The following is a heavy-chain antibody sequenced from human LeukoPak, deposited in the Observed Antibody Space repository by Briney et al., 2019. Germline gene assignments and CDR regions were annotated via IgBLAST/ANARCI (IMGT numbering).Heavy chain of an antibody. CDR1: GFTVSNYE. J-gene: IGHJ4*02. Sequence: GGSLRLSCAASGFTVSNYEMNWVRQAPGKGLEWVSFIASDHTTYYADSVKGRYTLSRDNAKNSLYLQMNSLRAEDTAVYYCAKDRRDYYDSSGYYRALDYWGQGTLVTVSS. V-gene: IGHV3-48*03. D-gene: IGHD3-22*01. CDR3: AKDRRDYYDSSGYYRALDY. CDR2: IASDHTT.